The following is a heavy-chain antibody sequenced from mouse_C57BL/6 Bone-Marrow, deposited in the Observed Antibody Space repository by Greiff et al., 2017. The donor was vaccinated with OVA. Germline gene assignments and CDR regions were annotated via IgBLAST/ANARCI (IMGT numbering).Heavy chain of an antibody. V-gene: IGHV1-64*01. J-gene: IGHJ3*01. CDR3: SCSPWFAY. Sequence: QVHVKQPGAELVKPGASVKLSCKASGYTFTSYWMHWVKQRPGQGLEWIGMIHPNSGSTNYNEKFKSKATLTVDKSSSTAYMQLSSLTSEDSAVYYCSCSPWFAYWGQGTLVTVSA. D-gene: IGHD1-1*01. CDR2: IHPNSGST. CDR1: GYTFTSYW.